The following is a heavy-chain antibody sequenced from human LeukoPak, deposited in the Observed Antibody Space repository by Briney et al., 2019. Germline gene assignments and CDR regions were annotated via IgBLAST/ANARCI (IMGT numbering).Heavy chain of an antibody. CDR2: ISGSGGST. CDR1: GFSFSSYA. V-gene: IGHV3-23*01. Sequence: GGSLRLSCAASGFSFSSYAMTWVRQAPGKGLEWVSAISGSGGSTYCADSEKGRFTISRDNSQNTLYLQMNSLRAEDTAVYYCAKDRGIVVAGTFDPWGQGTLVTVSS. J-gene: IGHJ5*02. D-gene: IGHD6-19*01. CDR3: AKDRGIVVAGTFDP.